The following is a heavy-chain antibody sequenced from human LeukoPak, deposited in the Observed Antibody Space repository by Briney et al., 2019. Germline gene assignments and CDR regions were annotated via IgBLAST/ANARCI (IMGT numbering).Heavy chain of an antibody. CDR1: GFTFSNYA. CDR2: ISYDGSNK. J-gene: IGHJ3*02. Sequence: PGGSLRLSCAASGFTFSNYAIHWVRQAPGKGLEWVAVISYDGSNKYYADSVKGRFTISRDNSKNTLYLQMNSLRAEDTAVYYCAREAKAAVIQGDDAFDIWGQGTMVTVSS. CDR3: AREAKAAVIQGDDAFDI. D-gene: IGHD2-2*02. V-gene: IGHV3-30-3*01.